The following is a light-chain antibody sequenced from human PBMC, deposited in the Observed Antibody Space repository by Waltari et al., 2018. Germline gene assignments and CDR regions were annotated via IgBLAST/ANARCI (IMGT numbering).Light chain of an antibody. V-gene: IGLV2-14*01. J-gene: IGLJ3*02. CDR2: EVS. Sequence: QSALTQPASVSGSPGQSITISCTGTSSDVGGYKYVSWYQQHPGKAPKLMIYEVSNRPLGIFCRFSGSKSGNLASLTIPGLQAEDEADYYCRSYASSSTLWVFGGGTKLTVL. CDR3: RSYASSSTLWV. CDR1: SSDVGGYKY.